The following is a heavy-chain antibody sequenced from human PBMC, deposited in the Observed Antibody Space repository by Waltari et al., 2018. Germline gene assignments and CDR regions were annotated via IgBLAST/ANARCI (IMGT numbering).Heavy chain of an antibody. V-gene: IGHV1-3*01. CDR2: NNAGNGNT. Sequence: QVQLVQSGAEVKKPGASVKVSCKASGYTFTSYAMHWVRQAPGQRLVWMGGNNAGNGNTKFSQKFQGRVTITRDTSASTAYMELRSLRSEDTAGYYWARVGYDYVWGSYLSGGDAFDIWGQGTMVTVAS. CDR1: GYTFTSYA. CDR3: ARVGYDYVWGSYLSGGDAFDI. D-gene: IGHD3-16*02. J-gene: IGHJ3*02.